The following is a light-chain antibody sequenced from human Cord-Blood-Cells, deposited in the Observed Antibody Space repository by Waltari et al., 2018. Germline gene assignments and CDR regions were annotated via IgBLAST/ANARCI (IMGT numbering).Light chain of an antibody. Sequence: QSALTQPASVSGSPGQAITISCTGTSSDIGGYNYVSWYQQHPGKAPNFMLYDVSNRPAGVSKRFAGSKSGNPASLTISGLQAEDEADYYCSSYTSSSTLVFGTGTKVTVL. CDR1: SSDIGGYNY. CDR2: DVS. CDR3: SSYTSSSTLV. V-gene: IGLV2-14*03. J-gene: IGLJ1*01.